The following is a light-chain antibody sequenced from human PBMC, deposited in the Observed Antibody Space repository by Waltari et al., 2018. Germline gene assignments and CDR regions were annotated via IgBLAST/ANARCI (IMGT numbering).Light chain of an antibody. CDR2: LGS. Sequence: DIVMTPSPLSMPVAPGGPASIPFRSRLSLLRSIVHNYFDWYLQKPGQSPQLLLFLGSNRPSGVPGRFSGSASGTEFTLEISRVEAEDVGVYCCMQGLQTPRPLGQGTKLEIK. CDR1: LSLLRSIVHNY. V-gene: IGKV2-28*01. CDR3: MQGLQTPRP. J-gene: IGKJ2*01.